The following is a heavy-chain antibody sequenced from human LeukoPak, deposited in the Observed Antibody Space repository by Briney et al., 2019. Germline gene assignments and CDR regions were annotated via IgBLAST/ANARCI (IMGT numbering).Heavy chain of an antibody. CDR3: ARIRVGADIDY. Sequence: TLSLTCTVSGRSISSYYWSWIRQPPGKALEWLARIDWVDDKYYSTSLKTRLTISKDTSKNQVVLTMTNMDPVDTATYYCARIRVGADIDYWGQGTLVTVSS. D-gene: IGHD1-26*01. CDR2: IDWVDDK. CDR1: GRSISSYYW. J-gene: IGHJ4*02. V-gene: IGHV2-70*11.